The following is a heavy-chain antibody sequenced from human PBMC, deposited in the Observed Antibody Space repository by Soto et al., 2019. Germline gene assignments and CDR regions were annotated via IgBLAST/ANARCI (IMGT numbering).Heavy chain of an antibody. D-gene: IGHD2-2*01. CDR1: GFTFSSHW. J-gene: IGHJ3*02. Sequence: EVQLVESGGDLVQPGGSLRLSCAASGFTFSSHWMHWVRRVPGKGLVWVSHINTDGGITGYADSVKGRFTISRDNAKNTLYLQMNGLRVEDTSVYYCTREAGYCSRTSCYRRAFVSWGQGTMVTVSS. CDR3: TREAGYCSRTSCYRRAFVS. V-gene: IGHV3-74*01. CDR2: INTDGGIT.